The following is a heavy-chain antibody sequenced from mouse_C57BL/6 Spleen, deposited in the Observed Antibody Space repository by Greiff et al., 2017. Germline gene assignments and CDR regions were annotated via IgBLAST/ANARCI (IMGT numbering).Heavy chain of an antibody. Sequence: EVKLVESGGGLVKPGGSLKLSCAASGFTFSSYAMSWVRQTPEKRLEWVATISDGGSYTYYPDNVKGRFTISRDNAKNNLYLQMSHLKSEDTAMYYCAREEGSSYEAMDYWGQGTSVTVSS. V-gene: IGHV5-4*01. CDR2: ISDGGSYT. J-gene: IGHJ4*01. D-gene: IGHD1-1*01. CDR3: AREEGSSYEAMDY. CDR1: GFTFSSYA.